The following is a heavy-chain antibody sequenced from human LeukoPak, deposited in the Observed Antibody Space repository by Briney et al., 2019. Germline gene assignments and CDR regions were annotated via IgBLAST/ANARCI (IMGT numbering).Heavy chain of an antibody. CDR2: TKSKTDGGTT. J-gene: IGHJ6*03. CDR3: ARGQITDYSNYRYYYYMDV. CDR1: GFTFGSYA. D-gene: IGHD4-11*01. Sequence: GGSLRLSCVASGFTFGSYAMSWVRQAPGKGLEWVGRTKSKTDGGTTDYAAPVKGRFTISRDDSKNTLYLQMNSLKTEDTAVYYCARGQITDYSNYRYYYYMDVWGKGTTVTVSS. V-gene: IGHV3-15*01.